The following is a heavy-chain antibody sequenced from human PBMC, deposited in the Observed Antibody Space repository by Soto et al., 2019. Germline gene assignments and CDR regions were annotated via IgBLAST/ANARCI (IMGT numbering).Heavy chain of an antibody. D-gene: IGHD3-10*01. V-gene: IGHV4-39*01. J-gene: IGHJ6*02. CDR3: ARSVTMVRGVIIKESYYYYGMDV. CDR1: GGSISSSSYY. CDR2: IYYSGST. Sequence: QLQLQESGPGLVKPSETLSLTCTVSGGSISSSSYYWGWIRQPPGKGLEWIGSIYYSGSTYYNPSLKSRVTISVDTSKNQFSLKLSSVTAADTAVYYCARSVTMVRGVIIKESYYYYGMDVWGQGTTVTVSS.